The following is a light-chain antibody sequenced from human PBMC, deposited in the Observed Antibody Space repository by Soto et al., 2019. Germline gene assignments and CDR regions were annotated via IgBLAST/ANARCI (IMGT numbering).Light chain of an antibody. Sequence: QSVLIQSSSASASLGSSVKLTCTLSSGHSSYIIAWHHQQPGKAPRYLMKLEGSGSYNKGSGVPDRFSGSSSGADRYLTISNLQFEDEANYYCETWDSNTRVFGGGTQLTVL. V-gene: IGLV4-60*02. CDR3: ETWDSNTRV. CDR1: SGHSSYI. J-gene: IGLJ2*01. CDR2: LEGSGSY.